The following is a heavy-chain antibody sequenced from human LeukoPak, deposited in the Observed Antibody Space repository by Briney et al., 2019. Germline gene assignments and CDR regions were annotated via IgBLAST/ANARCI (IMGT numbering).Heavy chain of an antibody. CDR2: ISSSGSAI. Sequence: GGSLRLSCAASGFTFSDYNMNWVRQAPGKGLEWVSYISSSGSAIKYADSVKGRFSISRDNAKNSLYLQMNSLRVEGTAVYYCAAVQMQRSSWYDYYYMDVWGKGTTVTVSS. D-gene: IGHD1-1*01. V-gene: IGHV3-11*01. CDR1: GFTFSDYN. J-gene: IGHJ6*03. CDR3: AAVQMQRSSWYDYYYMDV.